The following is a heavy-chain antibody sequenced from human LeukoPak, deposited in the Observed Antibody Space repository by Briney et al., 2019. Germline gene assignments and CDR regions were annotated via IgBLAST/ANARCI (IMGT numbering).Heavy chain of an antibody. CDR1: GFSFSSYD. CDR3: ARDRPTLTGYYPFDY. Sequence: GGSLRLSCAASGFSFSSYDMNWVRQAPGKGLEWVSYISSSSRTIYYADSVKGRFTMSRDNAKNSLYLQMSSLRAEDTAVYYCARDRPTLTGYYPFDYWGQGTLVTVSS. J-gene: IGHJ4*02. D-gene: IGHD3-9*01. CDR2: ISSSSRTI. V-gene: IGHV3-48*04.